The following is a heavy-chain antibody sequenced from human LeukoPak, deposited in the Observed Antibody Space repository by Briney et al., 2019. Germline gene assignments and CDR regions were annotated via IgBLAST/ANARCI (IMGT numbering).Heavy chain of an antibody. D-gene: IGHD3-22*01. J-gene: IGHJ4*02. CDR1: GGSVSSGSYH. V-gene: IGHV4-61*01. CDR3: ASIGYYYDSSGYHDY. Sequence: SETLSLTCTVSGGSVSSGSYHWSWIRQPPGKGLEWIGYIYYSGSTNYNPSLKSRVTISVDTSKNQFSLKLSSVTAADTAVYYCASIGYYYDSSGYHDYWGQGTLVTVSS. CDR2: IYYSGST.